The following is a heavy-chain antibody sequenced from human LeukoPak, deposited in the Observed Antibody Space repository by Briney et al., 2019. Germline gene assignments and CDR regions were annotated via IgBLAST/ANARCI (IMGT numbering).Heavy chain of an antibody. Sequence: SQTLSLTCTVSGGSISSGGYYWSWIRQHPGKGLEWIGYIYYSGSTYYNPSLNSRVTISVDTSKNQFSLKLSSVTAADTAVYYCARDRLYYGSGSYLYYYYGMDVWGQGTTVTVSS. J-gene: IGHJ6*01. V-gene: IGHV4-31*03. D-gene: IGHD3-10*01. CDR2: IYYSGST. CDR1: GGSISSGGYY. CDR3: ARDRLYYGSGSYLYYYYGMDV.